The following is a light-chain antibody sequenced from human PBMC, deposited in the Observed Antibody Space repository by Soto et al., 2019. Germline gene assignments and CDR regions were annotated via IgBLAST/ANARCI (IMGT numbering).Light chain of an antibody. V-gene: IGKV3-11*01. CDR2: HTS. J-gene: IGKJ1*01. CDR3: QQAGNRPPRT. Sequence: EVVLTQSPATLSLSPGESATLSCRASENVGSYLAWYQQRPDQAPRLVVYHTSTRATGIPARFRGSGSGTDFTLTISSLEPEDFAVYYCQQAGNRPPRTFGQGTKVEIK. CDR1: ENVGSY.